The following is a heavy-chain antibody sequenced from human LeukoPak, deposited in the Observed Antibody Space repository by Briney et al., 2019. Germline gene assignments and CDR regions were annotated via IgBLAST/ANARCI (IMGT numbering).Heavy chain of an antibody. Sequence: GRSLRLSCAASGFTFSRYGMHWVRQAPGKGLEWVAVISYDGSNKYYADSVKGRFTISRDNSKNTLYLQMNSLRAEDTAVYYCAKDESSGNGPRGYFDYWGQGTLVTVSS. CDR2: ISYDGSNK. V-gene: IGHV3-30*18. J-gene: IGHJ4*02. CDR3: AKDESSGNGPRGYFDY. CDR1: GFTFSRYG. D-gene: IGHD2-8*01.